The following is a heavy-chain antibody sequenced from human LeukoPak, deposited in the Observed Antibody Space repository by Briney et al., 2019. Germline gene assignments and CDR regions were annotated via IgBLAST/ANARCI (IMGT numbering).Heavy chain of an antibody. V-gene: IGHV3-30*02. J-gene: IGHJ4*02. CDR3: AKVRYCSGVNCYPDDN. CDR1: GFTFSNYG. Sequence: GGSLRLSRAASGFTFSNYGMHWVRQAPGKGLEWVAFIRFDGTNKLYAESVKGRFTISRDNSQNTLYLQMNSLRAEDTAVYYCAKVRYCSGVNCYPDDNWGQGTLVTVSS. D-gene: IGHD2-15*01. CDR2: IRFDGTNK.